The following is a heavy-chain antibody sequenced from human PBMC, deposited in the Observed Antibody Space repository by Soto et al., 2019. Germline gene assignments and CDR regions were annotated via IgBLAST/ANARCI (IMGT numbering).Heavy chain of an antibody. CDR3: ARSTTFYDILTGYYGDDAFDI. D-gene: IGHD3-9*01. Sequence: QVTLKESGPVLVKPTETLTLTCTVSGFSLSNARMGVSWIRQRPGKAMEWLAHIFSNDEKSYSTSLKSRLTIAKHTSKSQVVLTMTNMEPVDTATYYCARSTTFYDILTGYYGDDAFDIWGQGTMVTVSS. V-gene: IGHV2-26*01. J-gene: IGHJ3*02. CDR1: GFSLSNARMG. CDR2: IFSNDEK.